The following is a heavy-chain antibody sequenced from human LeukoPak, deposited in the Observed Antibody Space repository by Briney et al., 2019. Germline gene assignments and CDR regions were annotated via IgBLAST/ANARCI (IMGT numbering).Heavy chain of an antibody. V-gene: IGHV4-59*01. CDR2: IYYSGGT. D-gene: IGHD1-7*01. J-gene: IGHJ4*02. CDR3: ARVGTVLDGGY. Sequence: SETLSLTYTVYGGSISSDYWSWIRQPPGKGLDWIGYIYYSGGTNYNPSLKSRVTISVDTSKKQFSLKLSSVTAADTAVYYCARVGTVLDGGYWGQGILVTVSS. CDR1: GGSISSDY.